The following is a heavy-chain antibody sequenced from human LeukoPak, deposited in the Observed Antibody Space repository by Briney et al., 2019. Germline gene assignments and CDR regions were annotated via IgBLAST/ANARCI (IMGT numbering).Heavy chain of an antibody. V-gene: IGHV4-31*03. J-gene: IGHJ6*02. CDR1: GGSISSGGYY. CDR2: IYYSGST. D-gene: IGHD2-2*02. Sequence: PSETLSLTCTVSGGSISSGGYYWSWIRQHPGKGLEWIGYIYYSGSTYYNPSLKSRVTIPVDTSKNQFSLKLSSVTAADTAVYYCARVFRYCSSTSCYKSYYYYGMDVWGQGTTVTVSS. CDR3: ARVFRYCSSTSCYKSYYYYGMDV.